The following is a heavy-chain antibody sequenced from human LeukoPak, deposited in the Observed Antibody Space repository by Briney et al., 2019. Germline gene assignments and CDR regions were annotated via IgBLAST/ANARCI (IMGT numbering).Heavy chain of an antibody. J-gene: IGHJ4*02. V-gene: IGHV3-13*01. Sequence: GGSLRLSCAASGFTFSSYDMHGVRQATGKGLEWVSAIGTAGDTYYPGSVKGRFTISRENAKNSLYLQMNSLRAEDTAVYYCARGQDTAMEAFDYWGQGTLVTVSS. CDR3: ARGQDTAMEAFDY. CDR1: GFTFSSYD. CDR2: IGTAGDT. D-gene: IGHD5-18*01.